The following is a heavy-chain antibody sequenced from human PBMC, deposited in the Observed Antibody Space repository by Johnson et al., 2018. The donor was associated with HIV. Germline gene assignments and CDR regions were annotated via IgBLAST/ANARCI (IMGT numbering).Heavy chain of an antibody. V-gene: IGHV3-53*01. CDR2: INWNGGST. J-gene: IGHJ3*02. Sequence: VQLVESGGGVVQPGRSLRLSCAASGFTVSNNYMSWVRQAPGKGLEWVSGINWNGGSTGYADSVKGRFTITRDNSKNTLYLQMNSLRAEDTAVYYCARGTGTDDAFDIWGQGTMVTVSS. CDR1: GFTVSNNY. D-gene: IGHD1-14*01. CDR3: ARGTGTDDAFDI.